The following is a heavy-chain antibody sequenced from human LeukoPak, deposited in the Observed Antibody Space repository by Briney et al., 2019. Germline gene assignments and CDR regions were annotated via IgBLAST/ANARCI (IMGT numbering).Heavy chain of an antibody. Sequence: GGSLRLSCAASGXTVSNYAMGWVRQAPEKGLEWVSGISGSSGSTYYADSVKGRFTISTDNSKNTLYLQMNSLRAEDTAVYYCAKTLVLMVYAPFDYWGQGTLVTVSS. J-gene: IGHJ4*02. CDR3: AKTLVLMVYAPFDY. CDR2: ISGSSGST. CDR1: GXTVSNYA. D-gene: IGHD2-8*01. V-gene: IGHV3-23*01.